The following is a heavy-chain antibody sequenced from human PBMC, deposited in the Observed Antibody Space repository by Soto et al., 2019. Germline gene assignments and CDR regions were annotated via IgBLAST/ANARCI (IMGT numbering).Heavy chain of an antibody. J-gene: IGHJ4*02. CDR1: GFSFTTYA. D-gene: IGHD3-10*01. CDR2: ISTDGGGR. Sequence: PGGSLRLSCAASGFSFTTYAMHWFRQAPGKGLQYVAAISTDGGGRYYTDSVKGRFIISRDNSKSTLYLQMGSLRGEDMAVYYCARYGSGSAYDHWGQGA. V-gene: IGHV3-64*02. CDR3: ARYGSGSAYDH.